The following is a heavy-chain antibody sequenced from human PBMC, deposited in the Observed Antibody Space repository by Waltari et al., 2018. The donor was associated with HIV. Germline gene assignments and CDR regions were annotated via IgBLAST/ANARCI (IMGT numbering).Heavy chain of an antibody. J-gene: IGHJ5*02. CDR1: GFTFSSYW. V-gene: IGHV3-7*01. CDR3: ARVLVVTAYNWFDP. D-gene: IGHD2-21*02. Sequence: EVQLVESGGGLVQPGGSLRLSCAASGFTFSSYWMSWFRQAPGKGLEWVANIKQDGSEKYYVDSVKGRFTISRDNAKNSLYLQMNSLRAEDTAVYYCARVLVVTAYNWFDPWGQGTLVTVSS. CDR2: IKQDGSEK.